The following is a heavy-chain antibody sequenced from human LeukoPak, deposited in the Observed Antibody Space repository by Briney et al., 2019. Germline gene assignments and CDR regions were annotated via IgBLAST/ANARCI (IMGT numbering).Heavy chain of an antibody. Sequence: TSETLSLTCTVSGYSISSGYYWTWIRQPPGKGLEWIGEINHSGSTNYNPSLKSRVTISVDTSKNQFSLKLSSVTAADTAVYYCAGAYCGGDCYSGRAFDIWGQGTMVTVSS. CDR2: INHSGST. V-gene: IGHV4-38-2*02. D-gene: IGHD2-21*02. J-gene: IGHJ3*02. CDR1: GYSISSGYY. CDR3: AGAYCGGDCYSGRAFDI.